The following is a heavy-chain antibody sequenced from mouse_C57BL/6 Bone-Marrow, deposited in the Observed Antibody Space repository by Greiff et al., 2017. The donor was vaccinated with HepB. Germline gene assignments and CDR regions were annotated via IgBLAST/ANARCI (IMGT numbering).Heavy chain of an antibody. CDR3: AHYYSNSAWFAY. CDR1: GFNIKNTY. Sequence: EVKLVESVAELVRPGASVKLSCTASGFNIKNTYMHWVKQRPEQGLEWIGRIDPANGNTKYAPKFQGKATITADTSSNTAYLQLSSLTSEDTAIYYCAHYYSNSAWFAYWGQGTLVTVSA. J-gene: IGHJ3*01. D-gene: IGHD2-5*01. V-gene: IGHV14-3*01. CDR2: IDPANGNT.